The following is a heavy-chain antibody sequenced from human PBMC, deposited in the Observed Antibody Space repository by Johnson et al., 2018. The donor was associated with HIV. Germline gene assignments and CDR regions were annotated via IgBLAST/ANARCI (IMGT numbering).Heavy chain of an antibody. CDR1: GFTFDDYG. V-gene: IGHV3-20*04. CDR2: INWNGGST. J-gene: IGHJ3*02. CDR3: ARDPTDPSMIVVGPDAFDI. D-gene: IGHD3-22*01. Sequence: EVQLVESGGGVVRPGGSLRLSCAASGFTFDDYGMSWVRQAPGKGLEWVSGINWNGGSTGYADSVKGRFTISRDNAKNSLYLQMNSLRAEDTALYYCARDPTDPSMIVVGPDAFDIWGQGTMVTVSS.